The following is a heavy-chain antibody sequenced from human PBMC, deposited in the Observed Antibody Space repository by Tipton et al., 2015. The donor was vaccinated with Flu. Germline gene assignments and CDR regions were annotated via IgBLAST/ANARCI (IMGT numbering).Heavy chain of an antibody. CDR2: ISSSGSTI. D-gene: IGHD3-3*01. V-gene: IGHV3-11*01. CDR3: ARDHPPSITVLGEITYYFGMDV. CDR1: GFTFSDDY. Sequence: LVKSGGGLVKPGGYLRLSCAASGFTFSDDYMSWIRQAPGKGLEWVSHISSSGSTINYAVSVKGRFTISRDNAKNSLYLQMNSLRAEDTAVYYCARDHPPSITVLGEITYYFGMDVWGQGTTVTVSS. J-gene: IGHJ6*02.